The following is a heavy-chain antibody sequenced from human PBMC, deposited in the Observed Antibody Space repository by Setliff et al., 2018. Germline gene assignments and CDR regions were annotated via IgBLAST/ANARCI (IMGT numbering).Heavy chain of an antibody. CDR1: GGSFSDYY. CDR2: ICHSGST. J-gene: IGHJ4*02. CDR3: TVYNTGSSKDHY. D-gene: IGHD2-8*02. V-gene: IGHV4-34*01. Sequence: PSETLSLTCAVYGGSFSDYYWTWIRQPPGKGLEWIGNICHSGSTNYNPSLKSRVTISVDTSKNQFSLKLSSVTAADTALYYCTVYNTGSSKDHYWGQGTPVTVSS.